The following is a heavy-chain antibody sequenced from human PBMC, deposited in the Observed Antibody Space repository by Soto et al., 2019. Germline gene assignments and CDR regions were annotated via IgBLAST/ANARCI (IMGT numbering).Heavy chain of an antibody. D-gene: IGHD2-15*01. V-gene: IGHV4-59*01. CDR3: ARDRHCSGGSCYSGNWFDP. J-gene: IGHJ5*02. CDR2: IYYSGST. CDR1: GGYISSYY. Sequence: SETLSLTCTVSGGYISSYYWSWIRQPPGKGLEWIGYIYYSGSTNYNPSLKSRVTISVDTSKNQFSLKLSSVTAADTAVYYCARDRHCSGGSCYSGNWFDPWGQGTLVTV.